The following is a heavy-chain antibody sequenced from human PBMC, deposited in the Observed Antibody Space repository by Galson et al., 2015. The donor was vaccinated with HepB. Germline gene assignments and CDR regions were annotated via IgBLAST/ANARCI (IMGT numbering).Heavy chain of an antibody. Sequence: ETLYLTCAVSGGTISSSNWWRWVRQPPGKGLEWIGEIYHSGSPNYNPSLQSRVTISVDQSKKQLSLKLRSVTAADTAVYYCARERHCSSTRCYFDYWGQGSLLTVSA. V-gene: IGHV4/OR15-8*01. CDR1: GGTISSSNW. D-gene: IGHD2-2*01. CDR2: IYHSGSP. J-gene: IGHJ4*02. CDR3: ARERHCSSTRCYFDY.